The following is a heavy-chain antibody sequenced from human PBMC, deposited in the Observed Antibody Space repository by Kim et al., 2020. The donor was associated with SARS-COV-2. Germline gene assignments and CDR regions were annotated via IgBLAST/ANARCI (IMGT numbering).Heavy chain of an antibody. Sequence: ASVKVSCKASGYTFTSYYMHWVRQAPGQGLEWMGIINPSGGSTSYAQKFQGRVTMTRDTSTSTVYMELSSLRSEDTAVYCCARDQRITIFGVVSPFHSYYCKDVWGKGSTVTVSS. CDR1: GYTFTSYY. V-gene: IGHV1-46*01. CDR3: ARDQRITIFGVVSPFHSYYCKDV. D-gene: IGHD3-3*01. J-gene: IGHJ6*03. CDR2: INPSGGST.